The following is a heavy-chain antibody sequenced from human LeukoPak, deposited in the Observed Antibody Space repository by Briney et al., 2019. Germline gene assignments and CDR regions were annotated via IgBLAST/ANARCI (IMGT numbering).Heavy chain of an antibody. CDR1: GVTFSSYD. CDR2: ISSSGSTI. Sequence: GGSLRLSCAASGVTFSSYDTNWVRQAPGKGLEWVSYISSSGSTIYYADSVKGRFTISRDNAKNSLYLQMNSLRAEDTAVYYCAELGITMIGGVWGKGTTVTMSS. CDR3: AELGITMIGGV. J-gene: IGHJ6*04. V-gene: IGHV3-48*03. D-gene: IGHD3-10*02.